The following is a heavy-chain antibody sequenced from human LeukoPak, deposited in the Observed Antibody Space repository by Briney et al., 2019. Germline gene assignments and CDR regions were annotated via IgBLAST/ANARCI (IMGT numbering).Heavy chain of an antibody. CDR1: GFTFSSCG. J-gene: IGHJ4*02. Sequence: AGGSLRLSCSPSGFTFSSCGMHWVRQAPGQGLEYVSSMTSNGGSTYYSDSVKGRFTISRDNSKNTLFLQMSSLRAEDSAVYYCVSGYCSSTSSRFAYWGQGTLVTVSS. CDR3: VSGYCSSTSSRFAY. D-gene: IGHD2-2*01. CDR2: MTSNGGST. V-gene: IGHV3-64D*06.